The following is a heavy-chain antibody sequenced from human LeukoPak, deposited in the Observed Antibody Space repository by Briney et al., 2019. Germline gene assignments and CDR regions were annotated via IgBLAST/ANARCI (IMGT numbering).Heavy chain of an antibody. CDR2: INTNTGNP. CDR3: ARDRDNYDFWSGMPLPNWFDP. CDR1: GYTFTGYY. D-gene: IGHD3-3*01. Sequence: ASVKVSCRASGYTFTGYYMHWVRQAPGQGLEWMGWINTNTGNPTYAQGFTGRFVFSLDTSVSTAYLQISSLKAEDTAVYYCARDRDNYDFWSGMPLPNWFDPWGQGTLVTVSS. J-gene: IGHJ5*02. V-gene: IGHV7-4-1*02.